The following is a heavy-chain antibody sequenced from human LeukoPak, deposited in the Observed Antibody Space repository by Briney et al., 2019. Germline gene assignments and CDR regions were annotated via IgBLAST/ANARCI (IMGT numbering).Heavy chain of an antibody. CDR2: INPNSGST. Sequence: ASVKVSCKASGYTFTDYYIHWVRQAPGQGLEWMAWINPNSGSTNSAQKFQGRVTLTRDMSISTAFMELSRLRSDDTAVYYCARDGGLDYWGQGTLVTVSS. CDR1: GYTFTDYY. V-gene: IGHV1-2*02. CDR3: ARDGGLDY. J-gene: IGHJ4*02.